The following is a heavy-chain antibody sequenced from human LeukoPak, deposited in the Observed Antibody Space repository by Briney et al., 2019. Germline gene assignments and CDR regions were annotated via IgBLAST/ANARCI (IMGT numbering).Heavy chain of an antibody. CDR3: ASSIVVVPAAMGY. J-gene: IGHJ4*02. V-gene: IGHV1-2*06. CDR2: INPNSGGT. CDR1: GYTFTGYY. D-gene: IGHD2-2*01. Sequence: ASVKVSCKASGYTFTGYYMHWVRQAPGQGLEWMGRINPNSGGTNYAQKFQGRVTMTRDTSISTAYMELSRLRSDDTAVYYCASSIVVVPAAMGYRGQGTLVTVSS.